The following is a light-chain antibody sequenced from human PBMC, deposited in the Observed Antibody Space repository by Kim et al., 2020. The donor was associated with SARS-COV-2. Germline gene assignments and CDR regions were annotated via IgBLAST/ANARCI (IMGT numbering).Light chain of an antibody. Sequence: DVVMTQSPLSLPVTLGQPASISCRSSQSLVHSDGNTYLNWFQQRPGQSPRRLIYKVSNRDSGVPDRFSGSGSGTDSTLKISRVEAEDVGVYYCMQGTHWPPYTFGQGTKLEI. J-gene: IGKJ2*01. CDR3: MQGTHWPPYT. CDR1: QSLVHSDGNTY. CDR2: KVS. V-gene: IGKV2-30*02.